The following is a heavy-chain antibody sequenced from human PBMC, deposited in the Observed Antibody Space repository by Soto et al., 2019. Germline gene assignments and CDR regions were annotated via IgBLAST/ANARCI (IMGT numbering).Heavy chain of an antibody. J-gene: IGHJ4*02. CDR1: GFTFSSYA. V-gene: IGHV3-23*01. CDR2: ISVSGDIT. Sequence: EVQLLESGGALVQPGGSLRISCAASGFTFSSYAMSWVRKAPGKGLEWVSAISVSGDITYYADSVKGRFSISRDNSKDTMYLQMNSLRAEDTAIYYCAKDRSRGITVPADYWGQGTLVTVSS. D-gene: IGHD4-17*01. CDR3: AKDRSRGITVPADY.